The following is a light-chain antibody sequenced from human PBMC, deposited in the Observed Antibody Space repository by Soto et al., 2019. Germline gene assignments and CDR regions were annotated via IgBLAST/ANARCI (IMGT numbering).Light chain of an antibody. CDR1: SSDIAGYNF. V-gene: IGLV2-8*01. J-gene: IGLJ2*01. Sequence: QSALTQPPSASGSPGQSVTISCTGTSSDIAGYNFVSWYQLHPGKAPKLMIYEDIKRPSGVPDRFSGSKSGNTASLTVSGLQAEDEADYYCSSYTTSRTLVFGGGTKLTVL. CDR3: SSYTTSRTLV. CDR2: EDI.